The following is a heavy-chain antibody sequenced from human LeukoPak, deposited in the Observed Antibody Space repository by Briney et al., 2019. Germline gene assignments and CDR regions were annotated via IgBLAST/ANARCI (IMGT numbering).Heavy chain of an antibody. Sequence: PGGSLRLSCAASGFTFSTYGMHWVRQAPGKRLEWVAVTWYDGSYKYYGDSVKGRFTISRDNSKNTLYLQMASLRVEDTAVYYCARQFDGSHPNAFDIWGQGTMVTVSS. J-gene: IGHJ3*02. CDR1: GFTFSTYG. CDR3: ARQFDGSHPNAFDI. CDR2: TWYDGSYK. D-gene: IGHD1-26*01. V-gene: IGHV3-33*01.